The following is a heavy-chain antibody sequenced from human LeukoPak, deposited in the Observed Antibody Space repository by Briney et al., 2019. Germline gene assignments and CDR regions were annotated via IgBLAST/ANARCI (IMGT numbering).Heavy chain of an antibody. J-gene: IGHJ4*02. Sequence: GGSLRLSCAASGFTFSTYWMSWVRQAPGKGLEWVANIKQDGSEKYYVDSVKGRFTLSRDNAKNSLYLQMNSLRAEDTAVYYCAKRGSVGTLGHFDYWGQGTLVTVSS. D-gene: IGHD6-13*01. CDR2: IKQDGSEK. CDR1: GFTFSTYW. CDR3: AKRGSVGTLGHFDY. V-gene: IGHV3-7*03.